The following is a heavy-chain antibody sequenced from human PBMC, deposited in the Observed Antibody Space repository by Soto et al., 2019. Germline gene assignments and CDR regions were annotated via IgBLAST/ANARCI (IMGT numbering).Heavy chain of an antibody. V-gene: IGHV3-30-3*01. Sequence: QVHLVESGGGVVQPGRSLRLSCAASGFTFNTYTMHWVRQAPGRGLEWVAIVSDDENHTYYADSVRGRFSSSRDTTNNALYLQMDSLTAADTAVKYFARYAPQWGRRDCFDFWGQGSPVTVSS. CDR1: GFTFNTYT. CDR3: ARYAPQWGRRDCFDF. CDR2: VSDDENHT. D-gene: IGHD1-26*01. J-gene: IGHJ4*02.